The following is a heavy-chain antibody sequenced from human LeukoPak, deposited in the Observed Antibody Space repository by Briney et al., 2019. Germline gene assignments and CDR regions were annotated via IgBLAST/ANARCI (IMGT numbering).Heavy chain of an antibody. V-gene: IGHV4-59*01. Sequence: SETLSLTCTVSGGSISSYYWSWIRQPPGKGLEWMGYIYYSGSTNYNPSLKSRVTISVDTSKNQFSLKLSSVTAADTAVYYCARTESPRYFDYWGQGTLVTVSS. CDR2: IYYSGST. CDR3: ARTESPRYFDY. J-gene: IGHJ4*02. D-gene: IGHD1-14*01. CDR1: GGSISSYY.